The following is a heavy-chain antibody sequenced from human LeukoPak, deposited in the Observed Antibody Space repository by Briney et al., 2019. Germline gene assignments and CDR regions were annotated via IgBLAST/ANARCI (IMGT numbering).Heavy chain of an antibody. CDR2: ISAYNGNT. Sequence: ASVKVSCKASGYTFTSYGISWVRQAPGQGLEWMGWISAYNGNTNYAQKLQGRVTMTTDTSTSTAYMELRSLRSDDTAVYYCARDGDITIFGVVISYFDYWCQGTLVTVSS. V-gene: IGHV1-18*01. D-gene: IGHD3-3*01. J-gene: IGHJ4*02. CDR3: ARDGDITIFGVVISYFDY. CDR1: GYTFTSYG.